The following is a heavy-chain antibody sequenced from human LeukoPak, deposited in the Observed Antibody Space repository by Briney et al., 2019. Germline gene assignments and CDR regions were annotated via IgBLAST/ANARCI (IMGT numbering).Heavy chain of an antibody. D-gene: IGHD3-3*01. CDR1: GGSISSSNW. CDR3: ARGSRYDFWSGYPGFDY. Sequence: PSETLSLTCAVSGGSISSSNWWSWVRQPPGKGLEWIGEIYHSGSTNYNPSLKSRVTISVDKSKNQFSLKLSSVTAADTAVYYCARGSRYDFWSGYPGFDYWGQGTLVTVSS. J-gene: IGHJ4*02. CDR2: IYHSGST. V-gene: IGHV4-4*02.